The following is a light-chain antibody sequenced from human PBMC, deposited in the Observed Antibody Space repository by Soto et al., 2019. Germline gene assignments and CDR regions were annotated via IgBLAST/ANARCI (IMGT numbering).Light chain of an antibody. CDR3: QQYDSFSVT. CDR1: QCISSY. J-gene: IGKJ1*01. CDR2: AAS. Sequence: DIQMTQSPSTLSASVGDTVTVTCRASQCISSYLAWYQQKPGKAPKLLIYAASTLQSGVPSRFSGSGSGTEFTLTISSLQPEDFATYYCQQYDSFSVTFGQGTKVDIK. V-gene: IGKV1-9*01.